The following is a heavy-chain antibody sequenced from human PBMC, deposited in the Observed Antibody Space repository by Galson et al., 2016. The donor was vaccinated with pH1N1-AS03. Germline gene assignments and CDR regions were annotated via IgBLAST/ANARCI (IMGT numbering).Heavy chain of an antibody. CDR3: ARGATFAWELLGL. D-gene: IGHD1-26*01. CDR1: SGSLSGYY. CDR2: LDRSGTT. Sequence: SETLSLTCAVQSGSLSGYYWTWIRQSPTKGLEWIGELDRSGTTIYNPSLKSRLTMSVNTSKNQFSLKLSSVTAADTAIYYCARGATFAWELLGLWGQGTLVTVSS. V-gene: IGHV4-34*01. J-gene: IGHJ4*02.